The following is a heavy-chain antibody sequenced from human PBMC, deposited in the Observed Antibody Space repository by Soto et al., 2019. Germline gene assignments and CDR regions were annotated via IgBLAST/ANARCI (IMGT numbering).Heavy chain of an antibody. V-gene: IGHV2-5*02. CDR2: IYWDDDK. CDR1: GFSLSTSGVG. Sequence: ESGPTLVNPTQTLTLTCTFSGFSLSTSGVGVGWIRQPPGKALDWLALIYWDDDKRYSPSLKSRLTITKDTSKNQVVLTMTNMDPVDTATYYCAHRRHKNGDYPVHYYYYMDVWGKGTTVTVSS. J-gene: IGHJ6*03. CDR3: AHRRHKNGDYPVHYYYYMDV. D-gene: IGHD4-17*01.